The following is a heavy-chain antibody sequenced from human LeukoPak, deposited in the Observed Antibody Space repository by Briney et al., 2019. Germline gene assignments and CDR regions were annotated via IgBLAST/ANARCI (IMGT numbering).Heavy chain of an antibody. CDR2: GSTI. Sequence: GSTIYYADSVKGRFTISRDNAKTSLYLQMNSLRAEDTAVYYCASPYVLRFLEWLSPPLFDYWGQGTLVTVSS. CDR3: ASPYVLRFLEWLSPPLFDY. D-gene: IGHD3-3*01. J-gene: IGHJ4*02. V-gene: IGHV3-11*04.